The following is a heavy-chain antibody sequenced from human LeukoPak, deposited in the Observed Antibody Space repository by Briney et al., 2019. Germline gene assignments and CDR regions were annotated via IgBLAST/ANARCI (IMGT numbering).Heavy chain of an antibody. CDR2: IYYSGST. D-gene: IGHD3-16*02. CDR3: ARRTFGGVIVWPYYFDY. J-gene: IGHJ4*02. Sequence: SETLSLTCTVPGGSISSSSYYWGWIRQPPGKGLEWIGSIYYSGSTYYNPSLKSRVTISVDTSKNQFSLKLSSVTAADTAVYYCARRTFGGVIVWPYYFDYWGQGTLVTVSS. CDR1: GGSISSSSYY. V-gene: IGHV4-39*01.